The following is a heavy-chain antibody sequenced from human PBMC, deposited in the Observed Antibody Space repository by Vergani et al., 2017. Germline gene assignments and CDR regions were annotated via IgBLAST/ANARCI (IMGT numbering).Heavy chain of an antibody. J-gene: IGHJ4*02. CDR1: EFTFSNYA. Sequence: EVQLLESGGGLVQPGGSLRLTCAASEFTFSNYAMNWVRQAQGKGPKWVSGISGSGVSAYYTDSGKGRFTISRNNSKNMLFLQMNNLRTEDTPIYYCAKQYFVSRNYLFDYWCQGTLVTVSS. CDR3: AKQYFVSRNYLFDY. V-gene: IGHV3-23*01. D-gene: IGHD3-9*01. CDR2: ISGSGVSA.